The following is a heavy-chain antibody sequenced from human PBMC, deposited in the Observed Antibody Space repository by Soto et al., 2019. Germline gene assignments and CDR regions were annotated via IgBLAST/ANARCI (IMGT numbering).Heavy chain of an antibody. D-gene: IGHD3-10*01. J-gene: IGHJ4*02. CDR2: IYWDDDK. CDR1: GFSLSTSGVG. Sequence: QITLKESGPTLVKPTQTLTLTCTFSGFSLSTSGVGVGWIRQPPGKALEWLALIYWDDDKRYSPSLKSRLTITKDTFKNQVVLTMTNMDPVDTATYYCAHRGSALYYFDYWGQGTLVTVSS. CDR3: AHRGSALYYFDY. V-gene: IGHV2-5*02.